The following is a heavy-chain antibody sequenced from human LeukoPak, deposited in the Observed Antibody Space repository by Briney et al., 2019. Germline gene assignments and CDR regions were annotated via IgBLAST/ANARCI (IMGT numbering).Heavy chain of an antibody. CDR2: ISGSGGTT. CDR3: AKAQVALPRFYYFDY. CDR1: AFTFGTYA. V-gene: IGHV3-23*01. J-gene: IGHJ4*02. Sequence: GGSLRLSCAASAFTFGTYAMSWVRQAPGKGLEWVSAISGSGGTTYYADSVKGRFTISRDNSKNTLYLQMNSLRAEDTAVYYCAKAQVALPRFYYFDYWGQGTLVTVSS. D-gene: IGHD2-15*01.